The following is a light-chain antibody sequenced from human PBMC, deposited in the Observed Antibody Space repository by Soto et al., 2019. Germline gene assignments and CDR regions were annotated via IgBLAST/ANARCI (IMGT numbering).Light chain of an antibody. Sequence: EIVMTQSPATLSVSPGERVTLSCRASQSVRSNLAWYQQKPGQAPRLLIYGAYTRATGIPARFSGSGSGTEFTLTIRSLQAEDVAVYYCQQYYSTSPTFGQGTKVDIK. CDR1: QSVRSN. J-gene: IGKJ1*01. CDR2: GAY. V-gene: IGKV3-15*01. CDR3: QQYYSTSPT.